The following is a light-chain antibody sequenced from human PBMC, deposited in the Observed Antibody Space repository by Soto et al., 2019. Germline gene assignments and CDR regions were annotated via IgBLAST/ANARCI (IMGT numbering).Light chain of an antibody. J-gene: IGKJ2*02. Sequence: DIQMTQSPSTLSASVGDRVTITCRASHSIRTWVSWYQQKPGKAPKLLIYKASMVESGVPSRFSCSGSGTEFTLTISSLQPDDCATYYCQQYETYCTFGQGTKLEIK. V-gene: IGKV1-5*03. CDR2: KAS. CDR1: HSIRTW. CDR3: QQYETYCT.